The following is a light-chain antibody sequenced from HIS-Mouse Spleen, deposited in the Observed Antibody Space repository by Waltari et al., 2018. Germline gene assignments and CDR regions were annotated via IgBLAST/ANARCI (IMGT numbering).Light chain of an antibody. J-gene: IGKJ2*01. CDR3: QQYGSSPQT. CDR2: GAS. CDR1: QSVSSSY. V-gene: IGKV3-20*01. Sequence: EIVLTQSPGTLSLSPGERATLSCRASQSVSSSYLAWYQQKPGQAPRLLTYGASSRATGIPDRFSGSGSGTDFTLTISRLEPEDFAVYYCQQYGSSPQTFGQGTKPEIK.